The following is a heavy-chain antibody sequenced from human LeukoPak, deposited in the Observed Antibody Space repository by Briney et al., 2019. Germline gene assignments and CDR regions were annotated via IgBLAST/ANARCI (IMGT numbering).Heavy chain of an antibody. CDR3: ANPGIAVAGTGY. CDR2: ISYDGSNK. D-gene: IGHD6-19*01. V-gene: IGHV3-30-3*01. J-gene: IGHJ4*02. CDR1: GFTFSSYA. Sequence: GRSLRLSCAASGFTFSSYAMHWVRQAPGKGLEWVAVISYDGSNKYYADSVKGRFTNSRDNYKNTLYLQMNSLRAEDTAVYYCANPGIAVAGTGYWGQGTLVTVSS.